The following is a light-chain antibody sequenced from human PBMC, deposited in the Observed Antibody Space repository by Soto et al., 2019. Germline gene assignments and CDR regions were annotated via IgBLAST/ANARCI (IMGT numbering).Light chain of an antibody. CDR1: SSDVGGYNY. V-gene: IGLV2-14*01. CDR2: DVS. J-gene: IGLJ1*01. CDR3: SSFTSSSTYV. Sequence: QSVLTQPASVSGSPGQSITISCTGTSSDVGGYNYVSWYQQHPGKAPKLIIFDVSNRPSGVSTRFSGSKSGNTASLTISGLQAEDEADYYCSSFTSSSTYVFGTGTKVTVL.